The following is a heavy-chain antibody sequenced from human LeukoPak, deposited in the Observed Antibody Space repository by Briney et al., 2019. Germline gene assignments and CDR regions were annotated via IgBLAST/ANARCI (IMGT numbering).Heavy chain of an antibody. Sequence: SETLSLTCTVSGYSISSGYYWGWIRQPPGKGLEWIGSIYYSGSTYYNPSLKSRVTISVDTSKNQFSLKLSSVTAADTAVYYCARDRTAEGFDYWGQGTLVTVSS. CDR3: ARDRTAEGFDY. CDR2: IYYSGST. CDR1: GYSISSGYY. V-gene: IGHV4-38-2*02. J-gene: IGHJ4*02.